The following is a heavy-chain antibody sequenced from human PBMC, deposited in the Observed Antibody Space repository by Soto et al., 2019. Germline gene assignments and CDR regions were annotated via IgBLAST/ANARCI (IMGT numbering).Heavy chain of an antibody. CDR2: IIPIFCTA. D-gene: IGHD1-26*01. CDR1: GGTLSSYA. CDR3: ARGVVGATTNWFDP. V-gene: IGHV1-69*13. Sequence: GASVKVSCKASGGTLSSYAISWVRQAPGQGLEWMGGIIPIFCTANYAQKFQGRVTITADESTSTAYMELRSLRSDDTAVYYCARGVVGATTNWFDPWGQGTLVTVSS. J-gene: IGHJ5*02.